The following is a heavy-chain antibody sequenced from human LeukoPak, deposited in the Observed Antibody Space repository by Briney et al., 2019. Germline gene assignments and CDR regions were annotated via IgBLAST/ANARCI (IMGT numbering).Heavy chain of an antibody. J-gene: IGHJ3*02. D-gene: IGHD3-22*01. Sequence: SETLSLTCAVYGGSFSGYYWSWIRQPPGKGLEWIGEINHSESTYYNPSLKSRVTISVDTSKNQFSLKLSSVTAADTAVYYCARMYENYYDSSGYYPDAFDIWGQGTMVTVSS. CDR1: GGSFSGYY. CDR3: ARMYENYYDSSGYYPDAFDI. CDR2: INHSEST. V-gene: IGHV4-34*01.